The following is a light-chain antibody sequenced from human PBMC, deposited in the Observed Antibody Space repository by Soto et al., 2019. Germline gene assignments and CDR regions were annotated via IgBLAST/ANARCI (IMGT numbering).Light chain of an antibody. CDR1: QGISTW. CDR2: AAS. J-gene: IGKJ4*01. Sequence: DVQMTQSPSSVSASVGDRVTITCRASQGISTWLAGYQQKPGKAPKILVYAASSLQSGVPSRFSGSGSGTAFTLTISSLQPEDFAISYCQQDNSCPLTFGGGTKVEIK. V-gene: IGKV1-12*01. CDR3: QQDNSCPLT.